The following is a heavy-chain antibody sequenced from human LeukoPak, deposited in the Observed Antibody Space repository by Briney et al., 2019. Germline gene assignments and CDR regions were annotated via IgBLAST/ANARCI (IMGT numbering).Heavy chain of an antibody. CDR3: AKTAAAGHFDY. D-gene: IGHD6-13*01. CDR2: VYSSGST. CDR1: GGSISGNY. Sequence: SETLSLTCTVSGGSISGNYWSWIRQPPGKGLEWIGYVYSSGSTNYNPSLKSRLTISVDTSKNQFSLRLTSVTAADTAVYYCAKTAAAGHFDYWGQGTLVTVSS. V-gene: IGHV4-59*01. J-gene: IGHJ4*02.